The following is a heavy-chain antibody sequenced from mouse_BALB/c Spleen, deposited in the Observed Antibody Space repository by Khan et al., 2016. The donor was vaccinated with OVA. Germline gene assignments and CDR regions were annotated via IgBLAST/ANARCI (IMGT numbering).Heavy chain of an antibody. CDR1: GFTFSDYY. V-gene: IGHV5-12*02. J-gene: IGHJ3*01. CDR2: ISYGGDTT. D-gene: IGHD2-4*01. Sequence: EVELVEPGGGLVQPGGSLKLSCATSGFTFSDYYMYWVRQTPEKRLEWVAYISYGGDTTYYPDTVQGRFTISRDNAKKTLYLQMSRLKSEDTAMYYCARHDYAGIAYWGQGTLVTVSA. CDR3: ARHDYAGIAY.